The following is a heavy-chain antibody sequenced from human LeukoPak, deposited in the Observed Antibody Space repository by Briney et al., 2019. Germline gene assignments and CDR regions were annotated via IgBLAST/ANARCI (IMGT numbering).Heavy chain of an antibody. CDR2: INPNSGGT. V-gene: IGHV1-2*02. D-gene: IGHD5-24*01. J-gene: IGHJ4*02. Sequence: ASVKVSCKASGYTFTGYYMHWVRQAPGQGLEWMGWINPNSGGTNYAQKFQGRVTMTRDTSISSAYMELIGLKSDDTAVYYCAREGSRHGYNFFYWGQGTLVTVSP. CDR3: AREGSRHGYNFFY. CDR1: GYTFTGYY.